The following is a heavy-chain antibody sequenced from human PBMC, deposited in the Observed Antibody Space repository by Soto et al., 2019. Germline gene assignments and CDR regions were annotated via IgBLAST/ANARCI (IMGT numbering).Heavy chain of an antibody. D-gene: IGHD3-10*01. CDR3: ARDNYYSYDSGSYRPVNWFDP. CDR1: GFTFSDYY. CDR2: ISSSGSTI. Sequence: GGSLRLSCAASGFTFSDYYMSWIRQAPGKGLEWVSYISSSGSTIYYADSVKGRFTISRDNSKNTLYLQMNSLRAEDTAVYYCARDNYYSYDSGSYRPVNWFDPWGQGTLVTVSS. V-gene: IGHV3-11*04. J-gene: IGHJ5*02.